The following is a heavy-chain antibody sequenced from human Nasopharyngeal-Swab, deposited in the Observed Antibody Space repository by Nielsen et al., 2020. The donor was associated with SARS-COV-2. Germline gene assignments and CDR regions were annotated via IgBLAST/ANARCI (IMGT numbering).Heavy chain of an antibody. V-gene: IGHV3-66*01. J-gene: IGHJ4*02. CDR2: IYSGGST. Sequence: GESLKISCAASGFTFDDYAMHWVRQAPGKGLEWVSVIYSGGSTYYADSVKGRFTISRDNSKNTLYLQMNSLRAEDTAVYYCARGFASSLRWGQGTLVTVSS. CDR1: GFTFDDYA. D-gene: IGHD5/OR15-5a*01. CDR3: ARGFASSLR.